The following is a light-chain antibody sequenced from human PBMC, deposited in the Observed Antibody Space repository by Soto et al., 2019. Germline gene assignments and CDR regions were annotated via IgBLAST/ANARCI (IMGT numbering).Light chain of an antibody. J-gene: IGKJ4*01. CDR3: QQANSPPLT. CDR1: ERINTY. V-gene: IGKV1-12*01. CDR2: AAS. Sequence: DIQMTQSPSSVSASVGDRVTLTCRASERINTYLAWYQQQPGKAPKLLIYAASSLQSGVPSRFSGSGSGTEFTLTISNLQHEDFATYYCQQANSPPLTFGGGTKVEIK.